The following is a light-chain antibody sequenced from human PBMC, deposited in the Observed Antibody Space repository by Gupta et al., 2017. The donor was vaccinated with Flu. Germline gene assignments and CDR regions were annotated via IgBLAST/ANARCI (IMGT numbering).Light chain of an antibody. CDR3: SSYSSNNIHVV. CDR2: EVN. Sequence: QSDPTQPASVSGSPGPSITIPCTGTSSDVGGYNYVSWYQQHPGKAPKLMISEVNYRPSGVSNLFSGSKSGNTASLTISVLQADDEADYYCSSYSSNNIHVVFGGGTKLTVL. CDR1: SSDVGGYNY. J-gene: IGLJ2*01. V-gene: IGLV2-14*01.